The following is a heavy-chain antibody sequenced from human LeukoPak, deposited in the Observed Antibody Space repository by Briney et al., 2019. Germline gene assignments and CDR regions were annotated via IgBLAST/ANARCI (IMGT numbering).Heavy chain of an antibody. CDR1: GFTVSTNY. D-gene: IGHD5-12*01. J-gene: IGHJ4*02. CDR3: ARYDYSRSGFDY. Sequence: GGSLRLSCAASGFTVSTNYMSWVRQAPGKGLEWVSVIYSGGTTYYADSVKGRFSISRDNSKNTLDLQMNSLRAEDTAVYYCARYDYSRSGFDYWGQGTLVTVSS. CDR2: IYSGGTT. V-gene: IGHV3-66*01.